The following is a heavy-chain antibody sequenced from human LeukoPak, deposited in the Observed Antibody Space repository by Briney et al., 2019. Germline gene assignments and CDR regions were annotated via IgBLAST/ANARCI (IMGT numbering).Heavy chain of an antibody. V-gene: IGHV1-18*01. CDR3: ARGGITHYDILTGYPNNWFDP. CDR2: ISAYNNNT. D-gene: IGHD3-9*01. J-gene: IGHJ5*02. CDR1: GYTFLSYD. Sequence: ASVKVSCKASGYTFLSYDISWVRQAPGQGLEWMGWISAYNNNTNYAQNLQGRLTMTTDTSTSTAYMELGSLTSDDTAVYYCARGGITHYDILTGYPNNWFDPWGQGTLVTVSS.